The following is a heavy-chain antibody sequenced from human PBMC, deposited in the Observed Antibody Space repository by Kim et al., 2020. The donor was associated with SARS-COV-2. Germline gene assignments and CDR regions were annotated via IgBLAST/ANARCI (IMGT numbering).Heavy chain of an antibody. CDR3: TRGVSSGSGAFDI. D-gene: IGHD3-10*01. V-gene: IGHV3-49*02. Sequence: AASVKGRFTISRDDSKSIAYLQMNSLKTEDTAVYYCTRGVSSGSGAFDIWGQGTMVTVSS. J-gene: IGHJ3*02.